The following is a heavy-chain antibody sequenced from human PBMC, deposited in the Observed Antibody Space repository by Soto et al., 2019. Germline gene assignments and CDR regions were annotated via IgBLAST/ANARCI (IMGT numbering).Heavy chain of an antibody. V-gene: IGHV1-46*02. D-gene: IGHD1-26*01. CDR2: INPGDGST. Sequence: QVQLVQSGAEVKRPGASVKVSCKASEYTFNTYYIHWVRQALGQGLEWMAVINPGDGSTTYAQKCQGRFTMTRDTSTSTVYMDLGSLTSEDTAVDFCTRDLGGIYFDFWGQGTLVTVSS. CDR3: TRDLGGIYFDF. J-gene: IGHJ4*02. CDR1: EYTFNTYY.